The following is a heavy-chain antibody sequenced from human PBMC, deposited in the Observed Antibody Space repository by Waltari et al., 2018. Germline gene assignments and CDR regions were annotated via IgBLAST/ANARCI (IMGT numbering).Heavy chain of an antibody. Sequence: EVQLVESGGGLIQPGGSLRLSCAASAFSVSSNDMTWVRQAPGKGLEWLSIFKSDDKTYYADSVNGRFTISRDNSKNTLYLEMSSLTAEDTAVYYCARDKGVEPTTRFDYWGQGTLVTVSS. V-gene: IGHV3-53*01. CDR1: AFSVSSND. CDR2: FKSDDKT. D-gene: IGHD1-26*01. J-gene: IGHJ4*02. CDR3: ARDKGVEPTTRFDY.